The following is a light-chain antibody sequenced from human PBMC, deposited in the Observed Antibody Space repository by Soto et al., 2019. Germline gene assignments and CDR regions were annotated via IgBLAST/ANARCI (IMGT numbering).Light chain of an antibody. CDR3: TSYTTSRTLV. CDR2: EVT. V-gene: IGLV2-14*01. Sequence: QSALTQPASVSGSPGQSITISCTGTSSDVGGYTYVSWFQQHPGKAPKLMIYEVTNRPSGVSNRFSGSKSGNTASLTISGLQAEDEGDYYCTSYTTSRTLVFGGGTQLTVL. J-gene: IGLJ2*01. CDR1: SSDVGGYTY.